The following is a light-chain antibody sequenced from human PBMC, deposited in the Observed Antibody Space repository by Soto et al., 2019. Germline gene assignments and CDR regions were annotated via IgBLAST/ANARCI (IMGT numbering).Light chain of an antibody. V-gene: IGLV2-8*01. CDR1: KNDIGVYDF. J-gene: IGLJ1*01. CDR3: KSYAGCNTYV. Sequence: QSALTQPPSASGSPGQSVTISCTGTKNDIGVYDFVSWYQHHPGKAPRLILYEVVQQPSGVPDRFSGSKSGNTASLTVSGLQAEDEADYFCKSYAGCNTYVFGSGTKLTVL. CDR2: EVV.